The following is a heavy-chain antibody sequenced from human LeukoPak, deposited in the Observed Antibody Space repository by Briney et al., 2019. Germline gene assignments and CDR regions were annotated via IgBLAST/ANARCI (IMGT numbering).Heavy chain of an antibody. CDR3: ARDSKGDYGDHGEDY. D-gene: IGHD4-17*01. Sequence: PGGSLRLPCSASGFTFSSYEMNWVRQAPGKGLEWVSYISSSGSTIYYADSEKGRFTISRDNAKNSLYLQMNSLRAEDTAVYYCARDSKGDYGDHGEDYWGQGTLVTVSS. V-gene: IGHV3-48*03. J-gene: IGHJ4*02. CDR2: ISSSGSTI. CDR1: GFTFSSYE.